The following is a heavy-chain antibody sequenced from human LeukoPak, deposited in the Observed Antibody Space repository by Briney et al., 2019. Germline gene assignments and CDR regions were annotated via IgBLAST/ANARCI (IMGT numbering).Heavy chain of an antibody. J-gene: IGHJ4*02. D-gene: IGHD5-24*01. V-gene: IGHV1-69*13. CDR2: IIPIFGTT. CDR1: GGTFSSYA. CDR3: ARDSGDGYNYLDY. Sequence: SVKVSCKASGGTFSSYATSWVRQAPGQGLEWMGGIIPIFGTTNYAQKFQGRITITADESTSTAYMELSSLRSEDTAVYYCARDSGDGYNYLDYWGQGTLVTVSS.